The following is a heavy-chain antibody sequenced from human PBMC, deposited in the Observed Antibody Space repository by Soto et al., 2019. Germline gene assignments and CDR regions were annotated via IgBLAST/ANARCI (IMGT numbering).Heavy chain of an antibody. V-gene: IGHV3-64*01. Sequence: EVQLVESGGGLVQPGGSLRLSCAASGFTFSSYAMHWVRQAPGKGLEYVSAISSNGGSTYYANSVKGRFTISRDNSKTTLYLQMGSLRAEDMAVYYCAREGYCSSPSCYSFDYWGQGTLVTVSS. D-gene: IGHD2-2*01. CDR3: AREGYCSSPSCYSFDY. CDR2: ISSNGGST. J-gene: IGHJ4*02. CDR1: GFTFSSYA.